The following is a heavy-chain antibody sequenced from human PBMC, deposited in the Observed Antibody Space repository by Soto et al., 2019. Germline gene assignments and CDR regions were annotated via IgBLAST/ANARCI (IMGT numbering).Heavy chain of an antibody. CDR3: AGGAMVRGVTLYRYYYYGMDV. V-gene: IGHV3-23*01. CDR1: GFTFSNYA. CDR2: ISGSGGRS. Sequence: PGGSLRLSCAASGFTFSNYAMTWVRQGPGKGLEWVSGISGSGGRSYYADSVKGRFTISRDNSKNTLYLQMNSLRAEDTAVYYCAGGAMVRGVTLYRYYYYGMDVWGQGTTVTVSS. D-gene: IGHD3-10*01. J-gene: IGHJ6*02.